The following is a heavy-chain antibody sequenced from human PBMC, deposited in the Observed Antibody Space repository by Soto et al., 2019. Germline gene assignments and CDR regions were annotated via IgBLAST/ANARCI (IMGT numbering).Heavy chain of an antibody. Sequence: SVKVSCKASGGTFSSYAISWVRQAPGQGLEWMGGIIPIFGTANYAQKFQGRVTITADTSASTAYMELTSLRSEDTAVYYCARDTGDGTFDFWGQGTLVTVSS. V-gene: IGHV1-69*06. J-gene: IGHJ4*02. CDR1: GGTFSSYA. CDR3: ARDTGDGTFDF. D-gene: IGHD7-27*01. CDR2: IIPIFGTA.